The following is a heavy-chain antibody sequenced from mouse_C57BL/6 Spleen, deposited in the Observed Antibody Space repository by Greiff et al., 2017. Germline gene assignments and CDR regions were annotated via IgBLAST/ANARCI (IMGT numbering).Heavy chain of an antibody. Sequence: QVQLQQPGAELVKPGASVKLSCKASGYTFTSYWMHWVKQRPGQGLEWIGMIHPNSGSTNYNEKFKSKATLTVDKSSSTAYMQLSSLTSEDAAVYYCARSYGNYEDYWGQGTTLTVSS. CDR3: ARSYGNYEDY. D-gene: IGHD2-1*01. V-gene: IGHV1-64*01. CDR1: GYTFTSYW. CDR2: IHPNSGST. J-gene: IGHJ2*01.